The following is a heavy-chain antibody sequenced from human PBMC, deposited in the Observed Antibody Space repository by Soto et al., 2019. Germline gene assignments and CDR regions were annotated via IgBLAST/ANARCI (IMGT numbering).Heavy chain of an antibody. D-gene: IGHD3-3*01. Sequence: SETLSLTCAASGYSISSGYYWGWIRQPPGKGLEWIGSIYHSGSTYYNPSLKSRVTISVDTSKNQFSLKLSSVTAADTAVYYCARVGEDYDFWSGYYYFDYWGQGTLVTVSS. CDR1: GYSISSGYY. V-gene: IGHV4-38-2*01. CDR2: IYHSGST. J-gene: IGHJ4*02. CDR3: ARVGEDYDFWSGYYYFDY.